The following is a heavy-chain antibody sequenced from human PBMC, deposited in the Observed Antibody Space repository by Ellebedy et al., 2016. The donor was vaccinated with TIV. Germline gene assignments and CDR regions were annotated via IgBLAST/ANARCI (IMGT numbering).Heavy chain of an antibody. CDR1: GFTFSTYA. Sequence: GGSLRLXXAVSGFTFSTYAMSWVRQAPGKGLEWVSTISAGGIIYYADSVKGRFTISRDNSKDTLYLQMNSLRAEDTAIYYCTTDAWDSSGYHYWFDDWGQGTLVTVSS. D-gene: IGHD3-22*01. CDR2: ISAGGII. V-gene: IGHV3-23*01. J-gene: IGHJ4*02. CDR3: TTDAWDSSGYHYWFDD.